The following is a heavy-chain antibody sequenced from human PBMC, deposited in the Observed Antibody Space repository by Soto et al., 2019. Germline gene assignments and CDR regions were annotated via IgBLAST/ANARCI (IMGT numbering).Heavy chain of an antibody. J-gene: IGHJ6*02. CDR3: AKDTAMALSLDV. D-gene: IGHD5-18*01. CDR1: GFTFSSYA. CDR2: ISGSGGST. Sequence: GSLRLSCVASGFTFSSYAMSWVRQAPGKGLEWVSAISGSGGSTYYADSVKGRFTISRDNSKNTLYLQMNSLRAEDTAVYYCAKDTAMALSLDVWGQGTTVTISS. V-gene: IGHV3-23*01.